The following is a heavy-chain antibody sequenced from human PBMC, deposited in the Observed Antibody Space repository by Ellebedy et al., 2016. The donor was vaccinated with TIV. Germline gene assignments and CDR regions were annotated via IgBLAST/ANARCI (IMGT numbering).Heavy chain of an antibody. D-gene: IGHD3-16*01. J-gene: IGHJ3*02. V-gene: IGHV4-39*07. CDR3: AVGDDI. Sequence: SETLSLXXTVSGGSISSSSYYWGWIRQPPGKGLEWIGEINHSGSTNYNPSLKSRVTISVDTSKNQFSLKLSSVTAADTAVYYCAVGDDIWGQGTMVTVSS. CDR2: INHSGST. CDR1: GGSISSSSYY.